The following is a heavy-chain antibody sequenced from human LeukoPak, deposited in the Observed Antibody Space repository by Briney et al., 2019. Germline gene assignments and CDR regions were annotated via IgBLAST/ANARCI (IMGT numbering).Heavy chain of an antibody. CDR3: ARNLGRSSWYIWFDF. CDR1: GYTFTSYS. D-gene: IGHD6-13*01. CDR2: INTDNGNT. Sequence: ASVKVSCKASGYTFTSYSMHWVRQAPGQRLEWMGWINTDNGNTKYSQKFQGRVTMTRNTSISTAYMELSSLRSEDTAVYYCARNLGRSSWYIWFDFWGQGTLVTVSS. J-gene: IGHJ5*01. V-gene: IGHV1-3*04.